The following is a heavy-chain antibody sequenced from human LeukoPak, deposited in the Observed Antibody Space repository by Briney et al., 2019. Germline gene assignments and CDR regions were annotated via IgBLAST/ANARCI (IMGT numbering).Heavy chain of an antibody. CDR3: ASGLYGGVFDN. CDR1: GFTFSNYA. V-gene: IGHV3-23*01. CDR2: ISTSSDST. Sequence: PGGSLRLSCVMSGFTFSNYAMNWVRQAPGKGLEWVSDISTSSDSTYHIASVRGRFTISRDNSKNTLYLQMNSLRVDDTAVYYCASGLYGGVFDNWGQGTLVTVSS. J-gene: IGHJ4*02. D-gene: IGHD4/OR15-4a*01.